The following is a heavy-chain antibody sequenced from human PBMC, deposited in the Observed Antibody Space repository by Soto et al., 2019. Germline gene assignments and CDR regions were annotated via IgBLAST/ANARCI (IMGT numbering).Heavy chain of an antibody. CDR2: FIPIFDAA. V-gene: IGHV1-69*06. D-gene: IGHD3-3*01. Sequence: SVKVSCKASGGTFSNYAINWVRQAPGQGLEWMGGFIPIFDAANYAQNFRGRVTITADTSASTAYMALSSLRSEDTAVYYCARPGVAYDACDIWGQGTMVTVSS. CDR3: ARPGVAYDACDI. J-gene: IGHJ3*02. CDR1: GGTFSNYA.